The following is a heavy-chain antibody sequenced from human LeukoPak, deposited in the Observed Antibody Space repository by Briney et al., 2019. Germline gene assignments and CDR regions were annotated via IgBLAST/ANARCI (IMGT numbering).Heavy chain of an antibody. CDR1: GGSISSHY. V-gene: IGHV4-59*11. D-gene: IGHD6-19*01. Sequence: SETLSLTCTVSGGSISSHYWSWIRQPPGKGLEWIGYIYYSGSTNYNPSLKSRVTISVDTSKNQFSLKLSSVTAADTAVHYCARFRQWLNFDYWGQGTLVTVSS. CDR3: ARFRQWLNFDY. CDR2: IYYSGST. J-gene: IGHJ4*02.